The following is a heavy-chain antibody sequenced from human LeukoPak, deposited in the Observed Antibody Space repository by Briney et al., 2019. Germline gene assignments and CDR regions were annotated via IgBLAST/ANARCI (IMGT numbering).Heavy chain of an antibody. CDR1: ELMFSSYA. D-gene: IGHD3-3*01. CDR2: ISDDSGST. CDR3: ASTDFWSGSRESWFDP. Sequence: PGGSLRLSCAASELMFSSYAMSWVRQAPGKGLEWVSGISDDSGSTYYADSVRGRFTISRDNSKNTLYLQMNSLRAEDTAVYYCASTDFWSGSRESWFDPWGQGTLVTVSS. V-gene: IGHV3-23*01. J-gene: IGHJ5*02.